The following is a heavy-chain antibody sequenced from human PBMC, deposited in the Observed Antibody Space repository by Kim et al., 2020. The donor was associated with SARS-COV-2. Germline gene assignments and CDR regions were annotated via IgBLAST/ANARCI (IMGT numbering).Heavy chain of an antibody. CDR3: AKDHSTYYDSSGLFDY. Sequence: LSLTCAASGFTFSSYGMHWVRQAPGKGLEWVAVISYDGSNKYYADSVKGRFTISRDSSKNTLYLQMNSLRAEDTAVYYCAKDHSTYYDSSGLFDYWGQGTLVTVSS. CDR2: ISYDGSNK. CDR1: GFTFSSYG. D-gene: IGHD3-22*01. V-gene: IGHV3-30*18. J-gene: IGHJ4*02.